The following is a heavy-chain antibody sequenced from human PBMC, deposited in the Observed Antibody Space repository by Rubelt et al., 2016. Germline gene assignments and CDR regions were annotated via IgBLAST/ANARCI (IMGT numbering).Heavy chain of an antibody. CDR3: AKGYCSSTNCYGAACDY. J-gene: IGHJ4*02. D-gene: IGHD2-2*01. CDR1: GFTFSNFA. CDR2: ISGSGGST. Sequence: EVQLLASGGGLAQPGGSLRLSCAASGFTFSNFAMTWVRQAPGKGLEWVSTISGSGGSTYYADSVKGRFTISRDNSKNTLYLQMNSLRAEDTAVYYCAKGYCSSTNCYGAACDYWGQGTLVTVSS. V-gene: IGHV3-23*01.